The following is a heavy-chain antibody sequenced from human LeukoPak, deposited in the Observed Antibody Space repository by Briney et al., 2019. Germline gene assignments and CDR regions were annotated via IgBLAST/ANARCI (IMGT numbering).Heavy chain of an antibody. D-gene: IGHD3-9*01. J-gene: IGHJ5*02. V-gene: IGHV1-8*03. CDR1: GYTFTSYD. CDR2: MNPNSGNT. CDR3: ARAPAYYDILTGYYPNWFDP. Sequence: ASVKVSCKASGYTFTSYDINWVRQATRQGLEWMGWMNPNSGNTGYAQKFQGRVTITRNTSISTAYMELSSLRSEDTAVYYCARAPAYYDILTGYYPNWFDPWGQGTLVTVSS.